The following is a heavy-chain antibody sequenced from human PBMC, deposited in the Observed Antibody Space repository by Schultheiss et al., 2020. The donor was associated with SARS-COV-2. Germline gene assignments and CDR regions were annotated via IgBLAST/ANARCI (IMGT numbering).Heavy chain of an antibody. CDR3: ATDWNWGGGG. CDR1: GLTFDNYW. V-gene: IGHV3-74*03. D-gene: IGHD7-27*01. CDR2: VNPDGSHT. Sequence: GGSLRLSCAVSGLTFDNYWMHWVRQAPGKGPEWVSRVNPDGSHTTYADSVKGRFTISRDNAKDTLYLQMNSLRPEDTAVYYCATDWNWGGGGWGQGIPVTVSS. J-gene: IGHJ4*02.